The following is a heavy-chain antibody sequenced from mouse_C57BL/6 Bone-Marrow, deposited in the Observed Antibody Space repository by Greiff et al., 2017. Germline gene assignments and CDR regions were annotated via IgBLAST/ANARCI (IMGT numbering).Heavy chain of an antibody. CDR1: GYTFTSYW. J-gene: IGHJ1*03. D-gene: IGHD1-1*01. CDR2: IHPNSGST. CDR3: ARGGYGSSYPHYCYFDV. Sequence: VQLQQPGAELVKPGASVKLSCKASGYTFTSYWMHWVKQRPGQGLEWIGMIHPNSGSTNYNEKFKSKATLTVDKSSSTAYMQLSSLTSEDSAVYYCARGGYGSSYPHYCYFDVWGTGTTVTVSS. V-gene: IGHV1-64*01.